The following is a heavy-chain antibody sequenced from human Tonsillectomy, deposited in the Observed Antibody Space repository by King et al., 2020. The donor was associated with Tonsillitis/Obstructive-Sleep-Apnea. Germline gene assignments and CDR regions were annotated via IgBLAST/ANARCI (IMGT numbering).Heavy chain of an antibody. CDR2: ISYDGSNK. Sequence: VQLVESGGGVVQPGRSLRLSCAASGFTFSSYAMHWVRQAPGKGLEWVAVISYDGSNKYYADSVKGRFTISRDNSKNTLYLQMNSLRAEDTAVYYCARGTYDFWSDYYPTDYFDYWGQGTLVTVSS. V-gene: IGHV3-30*04. D-gene: IGHD3-3*01. J-gene: IGHJ4*02. CDR3: ARGTYDFWSDYYPTDYFDY. CDR1: GFTFSSYA.